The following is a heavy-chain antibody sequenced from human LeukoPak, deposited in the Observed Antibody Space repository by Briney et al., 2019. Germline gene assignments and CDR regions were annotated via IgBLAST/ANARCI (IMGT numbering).Heavy chain of an antibody. J-gene: IGHJ4*02. CDR1: GFTFSSYA. CDR2: ISGSGGST. D-gene: IGHD3-22*01. V-gene: IGHV3-23*01. CDR3: ARDGPDNYYDSSGYYPLDY. Sequence: GGSLRLSCTASGFTFSSYAMSWVRQAPGKGLEWVSAISGSGGSTYYADSVKGRFTISRDNSKNTLFLQMNSLRAEDTAIYYCARDGPDNYYDSSGYYPLDYWGQGTLVTVSS.